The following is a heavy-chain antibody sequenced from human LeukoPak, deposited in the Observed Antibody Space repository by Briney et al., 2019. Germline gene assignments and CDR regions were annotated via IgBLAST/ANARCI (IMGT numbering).Heavy chain of an antibody. D-gene: IGHD6-13*01. V-gene: IGHV3-23*01. J-gene: IGHJ4*02. CDR3: AKGIAAAGPYDY. CDR2: ISGSGGST. Sequence: GGSLRLSCAASGFAFSSYAMSWVRQAPGKGLEWVSTISGSGGSTYYADSVKGRFTISRDNSKNTLYLQMNSLRAEDTAVYYCAKGIAAAGPYDYWGQGTLVTVSS. CDR1: GFAFSSYA.